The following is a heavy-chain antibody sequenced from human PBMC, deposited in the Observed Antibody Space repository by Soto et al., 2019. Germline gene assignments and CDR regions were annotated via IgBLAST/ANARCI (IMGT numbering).Heavy chain of an antibody. D-gene: IGHD3-10*01. V-gene: IGHV1-8*01. Sequence: QVQLVQSGAEVKKPGASVKVSCKASGYTFTSYDINWVRQATGQGLEWMGWMNPNSGNTGYAQKFQGRVTMTRNTSISTAYMELSSLRSEDTAVYYCASGPLITMVRGVIIRGDYGMDVWGQGTTVTVSS. CDR3: ASGPLITMVRGVIIRGDYGMDV. CDR1: GYTFTSYD. J-gene: IGHJ6*02. CDR2: MNPNSGNT.